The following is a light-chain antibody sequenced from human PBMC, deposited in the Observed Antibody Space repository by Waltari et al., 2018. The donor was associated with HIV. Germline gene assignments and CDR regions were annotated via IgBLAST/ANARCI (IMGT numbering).Light chain of an antibody. V-gene: IGLV2-8*01. CDR1: SSDVGGYTY. CDR2: DVS. CDR3: KSYMGSLRWV. Sequence: QSALTQPPSASGSPGQSVTISCTGTSSDVGGYTYVSWYQQNPGSAPKLLIFDVSKRPSVVPDRFSGSKSGNTASLTISALQPEDEADYYCKSYMGSLRWVFGGGTKLTVL. J-gene: IGLJ3*02.